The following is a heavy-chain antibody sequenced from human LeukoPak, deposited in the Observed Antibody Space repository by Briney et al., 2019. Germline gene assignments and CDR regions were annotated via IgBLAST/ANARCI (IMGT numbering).Heavy chain of an antibody. CDR1: GYAFTAYY. D-gene: IGHD2-21*02. Sequence: GASVKVSCKASGYAFTAYYIHWVRQAPGQGLEWMGRINPNSGGTNYAQKFQGRVTMTRDTSISTAYMELSRLRSDDTAVYYCARSYCRGGDCYFDYWGQGTLVTVSS. CDR3: ARSYCRGGDCYFDY. CDR2: INPNSGGT. V-gene: IGHV1-2*06. J-gene: IGHJ4*02.